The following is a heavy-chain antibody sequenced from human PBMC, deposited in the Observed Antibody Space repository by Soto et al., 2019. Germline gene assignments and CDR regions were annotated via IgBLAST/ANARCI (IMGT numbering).Heavy chain of an antibody. CDR3: ARTASGAHRAFDI. Sequence: ASVKVSCKASGYTFTSYYMHWVRQAPGQGLEWMGIINPSCGSTSYAQKFQGRVTMTRDMSTSTVYMELSSLRFDFTAVYYCARTASGAHRAFDIWGQGTMVTVSS. D-gene: IGHD1-26*01. CDR1: GYTFTSYY. CDR2: INPSCGST. J-gene: IGHJ3*02. V-gene: IGHV1-46*01.